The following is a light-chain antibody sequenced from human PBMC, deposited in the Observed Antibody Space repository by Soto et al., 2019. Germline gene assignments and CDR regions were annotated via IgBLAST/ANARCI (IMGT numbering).Light chain of an antibody. CDR2: ATS. Sequence: IVVTQSPATLSVSPGERATLSCRASQSVGNNFAWYQQKPGQAPRLLIFATSTRATGVPARFSGSGSGTEFTLTIRSLQSEDFAVYYCQQYGDWPLTFGGGAKVEIE. CDR3: QQYGDWPLT. V-gene: IGKV3-15*01. CDR1: QSVGNN. J-gene: IGKJ4*01.